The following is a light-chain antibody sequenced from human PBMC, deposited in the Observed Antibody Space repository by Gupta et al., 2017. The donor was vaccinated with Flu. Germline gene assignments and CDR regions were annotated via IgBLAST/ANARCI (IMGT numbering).Light chain of an antibody. V-gene: IGKV3-20*01. CDR3: QQFGDSPPWT. CDR1: QSINSGY. J-gene: IGKJ1*01. Sequence: TLSLSPGERATLSCRDSQSINSGYLAWYQQKPGQAPRLLIYGASSRATGIPDRFSGSGSGTDFTLTISRREPEDFAMYYCQQFGDSPPWTFGQGTKVEI. CDR2: GAS.